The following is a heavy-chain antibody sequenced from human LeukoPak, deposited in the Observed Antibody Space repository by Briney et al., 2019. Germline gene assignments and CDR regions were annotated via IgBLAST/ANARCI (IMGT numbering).Heavy chain of an antibody. D-gene: IGHD6-13*01. CDR1: GGSISSYY. V-gene: IGHV4-59*01. J-gene: IGHJ4*02. Sequence: PSETLSLTCTVSGGSISSYYWSWIRQPPGKGLEWIGYIYYSGSTNYNPSLKSRVTISVDTSKNQFSLKLSSVTAADTAVYYCARGGIAALFDYWGQGTLVTVSP. CDR2: IYYSGST. CDR3: ARGGIAALFDY.